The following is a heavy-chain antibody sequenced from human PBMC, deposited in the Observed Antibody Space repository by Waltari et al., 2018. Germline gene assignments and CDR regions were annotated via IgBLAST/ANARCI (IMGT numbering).Heavy chain of an antibody. CDR2: IIPIFGTA. CDR3: ARVGYYDSSGYYYVPYFDY. Sequence: SGGTFSSYAISWVRQAPGQGLEWMGGIIPIFGTANYAQKFQGRVTITTDESTSTAYMELSSLRSEDTAVYYCARVGYYDSSGYYYVPYFDYWGQGTLVTVSS. J-gene: IGHJ4*02. CDR1: GGTFSSYA. V-gene: IGHV1-69*05. D-gene: IGHD3-22*01.